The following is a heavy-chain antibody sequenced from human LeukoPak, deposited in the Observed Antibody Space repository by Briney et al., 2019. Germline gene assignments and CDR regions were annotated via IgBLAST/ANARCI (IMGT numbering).Heavy chain of an antibody. CDR1: GFTFSSYS. CDR3: ARDPRQWLAPFDY. V-gene: IGHV3-48*01. J-gene: IGHJ4*02. D-gene: IGHD6-19*01. Sequence: GGSLRLSCAASGFTFSSYSMNWVRQAPGKGLEWVSYISSSSSTIYYADSVKGRFTISRDNAKNSLYLQMNSLRAEDTAVYYCARDPRQWLAPFDYWGRGTLVTVSS. CDR2: ISSSSSTI.